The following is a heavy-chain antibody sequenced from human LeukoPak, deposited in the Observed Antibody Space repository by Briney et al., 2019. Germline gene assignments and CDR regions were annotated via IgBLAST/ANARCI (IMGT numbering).Heavy chain of an antibody. CDR2: LSGSGNNV. CDR1: GFTFSTYA. D-gene: IGHD3-3*01. CDR3: AKDFRGPYDFWSGYIIDY. Sequence: GGSLRLSCAASGFTFSTYAMSWVRQAPGKGLEWVSSLSGSGNNVYYADSVKGRFTISRDNSKNTLYLQMNSLRAEDTAVYYCAKDFRGPYDFWSGYIIDYWGQGTLVTVSS. J-gene: IGHJ4*02. V-gene: IGHV3-23*01.